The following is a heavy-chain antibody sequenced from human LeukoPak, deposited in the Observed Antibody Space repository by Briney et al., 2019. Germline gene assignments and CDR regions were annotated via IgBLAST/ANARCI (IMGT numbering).Heavy chain of an antibody. V-gene: IGHV4-61*01. D-gene: IGHD2-15*01. CDR1: GGSVSSGSYH. CDR3: ARGVVVAATDWFDP. CDR2: IYYSGST. Sequence: SETLSLTCIVSGGSVSSGSYHWSWIRQSPGKGLEWIGYIYYSGSTNYNPSLKSRVTISVDTSKNQFSLKLSSVTAADTAVYYCARGVVVAATDWFDPWGQGTLVTVSS. J-gene: IGHJ5*02.